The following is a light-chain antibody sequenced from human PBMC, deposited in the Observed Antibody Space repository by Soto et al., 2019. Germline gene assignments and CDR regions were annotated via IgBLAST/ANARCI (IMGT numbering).Light chain of an antibody. V-gene: IGLV1-40*01. J-gene: IGLJ1*01. CDR3: QSYDSSLSGYV. CDR1: SSNIGAGYP. CDR2: GNT. Sequence: QSVVTQPPSVSGAPGQRMTISCTGSSSNIGAGYPVHWYQQLPGTAPKLLIFGNTIRPSGVPDRFSGSRSGLAITGLQAEDEADYYCQSYDSSLSGYVFGTGTKATVL.